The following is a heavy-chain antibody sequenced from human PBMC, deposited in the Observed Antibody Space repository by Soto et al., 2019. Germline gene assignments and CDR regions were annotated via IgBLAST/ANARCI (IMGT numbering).Heavy chain of an antibody. D-gene: IGHD6-13*01. CDR3: ARMGGRSSWYAYYYYYMDV. CDR1: GGSFSGYY. CDR2: INHSGST. Sequence: SETLSLTCAVYGGSFSGYYWSWIRQPPGKGLEWIGEINHSGSTNYNPSLKSRVTISVDTSKNQFSLKLSSVTAADTAVYYCARMGGRSSWYAYYYYYMDVWGKGTTVTVSS. J-gene: IGHJ6*03. V-gene: IGHV4-34*01.